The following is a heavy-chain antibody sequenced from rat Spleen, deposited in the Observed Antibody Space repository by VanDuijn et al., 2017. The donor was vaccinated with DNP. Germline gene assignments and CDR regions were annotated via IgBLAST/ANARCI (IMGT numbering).Heavy chain of an antibody. CDR2: LWTDGNT. CDR3: VREGRDHTNDAYNYYFDY. V-gene: IGHV2-30*01. D-gene: IGHD1-9*01. CDR1: GFSLTSYS. Sequence: QVQLKESGPGLVQPSETLSLTCTVSGFSLTSYSVSWVRQSSGKGLEWMGVLWTDGNTDYNSAPKSRLTISRDTSKSQLFLKMNSLQTEDMATYYCVREGRDHTNDAYNYYFDYWGQGVMVTVSS. J-gene: IGHJ2*01.